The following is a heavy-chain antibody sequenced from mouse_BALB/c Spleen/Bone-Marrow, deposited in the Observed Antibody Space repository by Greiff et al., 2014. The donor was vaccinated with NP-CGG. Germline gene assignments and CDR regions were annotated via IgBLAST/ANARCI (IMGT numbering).Heavy chain of an antibody. CDR3: ARGLRDWYFDV. CDR2: INPNTDYT. Sequence: QVQLKESGPELATPGASVKMSCKASGYTFTTYWMHWIKQRPGQGLEWIGSINPNTDYTDYNQKFKYKATLTADKSSITAYMQLSSLTSEDSAVYYCARGLRDWYFDVWGAGTTVTVSS. CDR1: GYTFTTYW. D-gene: IGHD2-4*01. V-gene: IGHV1-4*01. J-gene: IGHJ1*01.